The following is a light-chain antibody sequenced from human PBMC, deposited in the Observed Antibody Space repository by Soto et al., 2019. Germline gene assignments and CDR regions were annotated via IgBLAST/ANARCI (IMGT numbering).Light chain of an antibody. CDR2: KAS. V-gene: IGKV1-5*03. CDR1: QSISSW. J-gene: IGKJ1*01. CDR3: QQYNTYPWT. Sequence: DIQMTQSPSTLSASVGDRVTITCRASQSISSWLAWYQQKPGKAPKVLIYKASSLESGVPSRFSGSGSVTEFTLTISSLQPDDFATYYCQQYNTYPWTFGQGTQVGIK.